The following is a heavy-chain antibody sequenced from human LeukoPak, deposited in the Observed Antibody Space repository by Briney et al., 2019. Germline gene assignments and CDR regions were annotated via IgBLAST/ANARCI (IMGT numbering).Heavy chain of an antibody. D-gene: IGHD2-21*02. J-gene: IGHJ4*02. Sequence: GGSLRLSCAASGFTFSSYSMNWVRQAPGKGLEWVSSISSSSSYIYYADSVKGRFTISRDNSKNTLYLQMNSLRAEDTAVYYCARELLAYCGGDCYSADYWGQGTLVTVSS. CDR1: GFTFSSYS. V-gene: IGHV3-21*01. CDR3: ARELLAYCGGDCYSADY. CDR2: ISSSSSYI.